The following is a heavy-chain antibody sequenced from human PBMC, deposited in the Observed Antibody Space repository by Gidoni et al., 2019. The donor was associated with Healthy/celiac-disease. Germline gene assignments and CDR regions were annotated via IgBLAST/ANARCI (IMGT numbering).Heavy chain of an antibody. D-gene: IGHD4-17*01. CDR3: ARDAHDYGDYYFDY. V-gene: IGHV3-7*03. CDR2: IKQDGSEK. CDR1: GFHFSSYW. Sequence: EVQLVASGGGLVQPGGSLRLSCAASGFHFSSYWMSWVRQAPGKGLEWLANIKQDGSEKYYVDSVKGRLTISRDNAKNSLYLQMNSLRAEDTAVYYCARDAHDYGDYYFDYWGQGTLVTVSS. J-gene: IGHJ4*02.